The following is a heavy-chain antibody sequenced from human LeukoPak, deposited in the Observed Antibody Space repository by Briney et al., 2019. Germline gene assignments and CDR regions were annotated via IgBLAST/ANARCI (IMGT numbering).Heavy chain of an antibody. D-gene: IGHD3-10*01. CDR1: GGSISSHY. Sequence: SETLSLTCTVSGGSISSHYWSWIRQPPGKGLEWIGYIYYSGSTNYNPSLKSRVTISVDTSKNQFFLKLSSVTAADTAVYYCARDSTYGSGGGYYYYMDVWGKGTTVTVSS. V-gene: IGHV4-59*11. CDR3: ARDSTYGSGGGYYYYMDV. CDR2: IYYSGST. J-gene: IGHJ6*03.